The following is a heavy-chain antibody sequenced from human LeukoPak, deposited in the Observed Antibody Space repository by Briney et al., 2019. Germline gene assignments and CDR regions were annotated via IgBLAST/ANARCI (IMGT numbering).Heavy chain of an antibody. J-gene: IGHJ6*02. CDR3: VRDSLGFPGSYYYYYGMDV. CDR1: GGSISSGGYY. CDR2: IYYSGST. Sequence: SETLSLTCTVSGGSISSGGYYWSWIRQHPGKGLEWIGYIYYSGSTYYNPSLKSRVTISVDTSKNHFSLKLSSVTAADTAVYYCVRDSLGFPGSYYYYYGMDVWGQGTTVTVSS. D-gene: IGHD3-10*01. V-gene: IGHV4-31*03.